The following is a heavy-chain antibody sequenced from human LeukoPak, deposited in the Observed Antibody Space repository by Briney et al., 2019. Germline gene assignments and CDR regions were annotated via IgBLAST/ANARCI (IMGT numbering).Heavy chain of an antibody. J-gene: IGHJ4*02. Sequence: KPSETLSLTCTVSGGSISSSSYYWGWIRQPPGKGLEWIGSIYHSGSTYYNPSLRSRVILSIDTSENQFSLKLSSVTAADTAVYYCTRSVWSGYAKVDYWGQGTLVTVSS. CDR3: TRSVWSGYAKVDY. V-gene: IGHV4-39*07. D-gene: IGHD3-3*01. CDR2: IYHSGST. CDR1: GGSISSSSYY.